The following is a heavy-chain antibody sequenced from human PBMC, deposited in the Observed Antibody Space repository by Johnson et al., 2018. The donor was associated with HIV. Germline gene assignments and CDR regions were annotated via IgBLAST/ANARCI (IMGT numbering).Heavy chain of an antibody. CDR1: GFTFSSYD. D-gene: IGHD4-23*01. V-gene: IGHV3-13*01. CDR3: ARGEDYGGNFGALDI. Sequence: VQLVESGGCLVQPGGSLRLSCAASGFTFSSYDMHWVRQATGKGLEWVSAIGTAGDTYYPGSVKGRFTISRDNSKNTLYLQMNSLRAEDTAVYYCARGEDYGGNFGALDIWGQGTMVTVSS. J-gene: IGHJ3*02. CDR2: IGTAGDT.